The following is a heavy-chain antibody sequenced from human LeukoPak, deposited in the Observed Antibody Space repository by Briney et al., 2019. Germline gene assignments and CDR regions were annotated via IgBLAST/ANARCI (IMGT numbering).Heavy chain of an antibody. CDR2: INPNSGGT. CDR3: ARDQGAIFGVVTVDYGDAFDI. CDR1: GYTFTGYY. J-gene: IGHJ3*02. Sequence: GASVKVSCKASGYTFTGYYMHWVRQAPGQGLEWMGWINPNSGGTNYAQKFQGRVTMTRDTSISTVYMELSSLRSEDTAVYYCARDQGAIFGVVTVDYGDAFDIWGQGTMVTVSS. V-gene: IGHV1-2*02. D-gene: IGHD3-3*01.